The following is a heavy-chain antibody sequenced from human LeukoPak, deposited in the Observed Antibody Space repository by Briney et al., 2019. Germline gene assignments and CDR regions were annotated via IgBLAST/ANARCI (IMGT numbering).Heavy chain of an antibody. CDR3: SRGLDSRKLGY. CDR1: GASFSSGDQY. CDR2: IHPSGTL. Sequence: SETLSLTCTVSGASFSSGDQYWNWIRRRPGEGLELIGSIHPSGTLYTNPSLESRVTISIDTSKNQFSLNLNSVTAAATAVYFCSRGLDSRKLGYWGQGTLVTVSS. D-gene: IGHD3-22*01. J-gene: IGHJ4*02. V-gene: IGHV4-31*03.